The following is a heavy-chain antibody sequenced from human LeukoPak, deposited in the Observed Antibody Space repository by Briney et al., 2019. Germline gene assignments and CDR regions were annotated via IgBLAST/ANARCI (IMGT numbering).Heavy chain of an antibody. CDR2: FYSGGST. V-gene: IGHV3-66*01. J-gene: IGHJ3*02. Sequence: PGGSLRLFCAASGFTVSSNYMRWVRQAPGKGLEGGSVFYSGGSTYYADSVKGRFTISRDNSKNTLYLQMNSLRAEDTAVYYCARENIGYPDAFDIWGQGTMVTVSS. CDR1: GFTVSSNY. CDR3: ARENIGYPDAFDI. D-gene: IGHD5-18*01.